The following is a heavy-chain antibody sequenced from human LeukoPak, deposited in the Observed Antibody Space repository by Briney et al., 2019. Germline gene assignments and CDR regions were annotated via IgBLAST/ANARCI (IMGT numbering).Heavy chain of an antibody. D-gene: IGHD7-27*01. V-gene: IGHV4-38-2*01. Sequence: PSETLSLTCAVSGYSISNGYYWVWIRQPPGRGLEWIGSLYHSDSAYYNTSLRSRVSMSVDTSKNQFSLKLSSVTAADTAVYYCARQNWDYLPSIFDYWGQGTLVTVSS. CDR3: ARQNWDYLPSIFDY. CDR2: LYHSDSA. CDR1: GYSISNGYY. J-gene: IGHJ4*02.